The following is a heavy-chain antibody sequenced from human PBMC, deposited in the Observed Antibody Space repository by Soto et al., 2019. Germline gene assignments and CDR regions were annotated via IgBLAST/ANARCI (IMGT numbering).Heavy chain of an antibody. Sequence: GGSLRLSCAASGFTFSSYAMSWVRQAPGKGLEWVSAISGSGGSTYYADSVKGRFTISRDNSKNTLYLQMNSLRAEDTAVYYCAKPSRPKYYDYAHPDDIWGQGTMVTVSS. CDR2: ISGSGGST. J-gene: IGHJ3*02. V-gene: IGHV3-23*01. CDR3: AKPSRPKYYDYAHPDDI. D-gene: IGHD3-16*01. CDR1: GFTFSSYA.